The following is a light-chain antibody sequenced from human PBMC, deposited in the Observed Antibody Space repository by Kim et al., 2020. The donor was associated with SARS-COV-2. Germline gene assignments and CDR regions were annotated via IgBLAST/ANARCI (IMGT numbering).Light chain of an antibody. Sequence: EIVLTQSPGTLSLSPGERATLSCRASESVSNNYLAWYQQKPGQAPRLLIYGASRRASGFPDRFSGSGSGTHFTLTISRLEPEDFAVYYCQQYGSSPLTFGGGTKVDIK. V-gene: IGKV3-20*01. J-gene: IGKJ4*01. CDR2: GAS. CDR3: QQYGSSPLT. CDR1: ESVSNNY.